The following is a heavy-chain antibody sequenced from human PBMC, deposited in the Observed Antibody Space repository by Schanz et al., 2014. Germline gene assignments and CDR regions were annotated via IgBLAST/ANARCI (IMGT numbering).Heavy chain of an antibody. V-gene: IGHV3-23*04. D-gene: IGHD6-13*01. CDR2: FDAHDGRA. Sequence: EVQLAESGGGLVQPGGSLRLSCEASGFSFGNYGMSWVRQAPGKGLEWVSGFDAHDGRAYYADSAKGRFTISRDNSKSTLYVEMNSLRVEDTAVYYCAKSQGSSFDSWAQGTLVTVSS. CDR1: GFSFGNYG. J-gene: IGHJ4*02. CDR3: AKSQGSSFDS.